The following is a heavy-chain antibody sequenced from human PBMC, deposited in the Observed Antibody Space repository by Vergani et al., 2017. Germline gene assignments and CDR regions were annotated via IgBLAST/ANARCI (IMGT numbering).Heavy chain of an antibody. CDR2: INSDGRST. Sequence: EVQLVDSGGGLVQPGGSLRLSCAASGFTFSSYWMHWVRQAPGKGLVWVSRINSDGRSTTYADSVKGRFTISRDNAKNTLYLQMNSLRAEDTAVYYCAGVSSYDSKLFDYWGQGTLVTISS. V-gene: IGHV3-74*03. J-gene: IGHJ4*02. CDR1: GFTFSSYW. D-gene: IGHD3-22*01. CDR3: AGVSSYDSKLFDY.